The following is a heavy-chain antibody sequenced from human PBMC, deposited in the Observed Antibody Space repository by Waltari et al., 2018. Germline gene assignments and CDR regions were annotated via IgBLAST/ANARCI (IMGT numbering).Heavy chain of an antibody. J-gene: IGHJ4*02. D-gene: IGHD2-15*01. V-gene: IGHV4-4*02. CDR3: ARDRGRGLYLDS. CDR2: VHGSGKT. Sequence: QLQLQESGPGLVKPSGTLSLTCAVSGDSMSSTYWWSWVRQPPGKGLEWIGQVHGSGKTHYNPSFASRVTVSLDTPNNQFSLRVTSVTAADSAIYYCARDRGRGLYLDSWGPGTLVAVSP. CDR1: GDSMSSTYW.